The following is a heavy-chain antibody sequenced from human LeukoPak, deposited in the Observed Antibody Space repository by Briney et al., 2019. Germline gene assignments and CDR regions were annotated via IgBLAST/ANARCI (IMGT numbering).Heavy chain of an antibody. J-gene: IGHJ3*01. Sequence: ASVKVSCKASGYTFTNYGITWVRQAPGQGLEWMGWISAYNGDTNYAQRFQGRITMTTDTSTTTAYMELRSLRSDDTAVYYCARGDDAFDFWGQGTMVTVSS. V-gene: IGHV1-18*01. CDR2: ISAYNGDT. CDR1: GYTFTNYG. CDR3: ARGDDAFDF.